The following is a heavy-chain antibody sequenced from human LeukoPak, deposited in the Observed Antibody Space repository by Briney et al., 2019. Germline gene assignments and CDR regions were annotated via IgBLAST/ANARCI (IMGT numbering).Heavy chain of an antibody. CDR1: GFTFSSYW. V-gene: IGHV3-7*03. Sequence: GGSLRLSCAASGFTFSSYWMSWVRQAPGKGLEWVANIKQDGSEKYYVDSVKGRFTTSRDNAKNSLYLQMNSLRAEDTAVYYCARWGSGYETGLDYWGQGTLVTVSS. CDR2: IKQDGSEK. CDR3: ARWGSGYETGLDY. D-gene: IGHD5-12*01. J-gene: IGHJ4*02.